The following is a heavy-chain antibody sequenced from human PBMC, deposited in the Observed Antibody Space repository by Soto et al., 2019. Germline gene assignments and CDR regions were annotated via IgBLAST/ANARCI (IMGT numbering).Heavy chain of an antibody. CDR1: GFTFSSYS. V-gene: IGHV3-48*01. CDR2: ISSSSSTI. J-gene: IGHJ6*03. Sequence: EVQLVESGGGLVQPGGSLRLSCAASGFTFSSYSMNWVRQAPGKGLEWVSYISSSSSTIYYADSVKGRFTISRDNAKNSLYLQMNSLRAEDMAVYYCATLPYYYYYMDVWGKGTTVTVSS. CDR3: ATLPYYYYYMDV.